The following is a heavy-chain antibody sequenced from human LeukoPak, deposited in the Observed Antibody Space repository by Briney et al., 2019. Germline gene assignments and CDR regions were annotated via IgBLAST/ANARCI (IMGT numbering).Heavy chain of an antibody. J-gene: IGHJ5*02. CDR2: ISSSGSTI. V-gene: IGHV3-48*03. D-gene: IGHD3-10*01. CDR1: GFTFSSYE. CDR3: ARESGITMLRGAHTP. Sequence: GGSLRLSCAASGFTFSSYEMNWVRQAPGKGLEWVSYISSSGSTIYYADSVEGRFTISRDNAKNSLYLQMNSLRAEDTAVYYCARESGITMLRGAHTPWGQGILVTVSS.